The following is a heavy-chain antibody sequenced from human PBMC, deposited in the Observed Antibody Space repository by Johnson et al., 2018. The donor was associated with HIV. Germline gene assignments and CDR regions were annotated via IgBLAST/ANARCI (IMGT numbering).Heavy chain of an antibody. Sequence: QVQLVESGGGVVQPGGSPRLSCAASGFTFSSYGMPWVRPAPGKGLEWVSALSGSGDSTYFAASLKGRFTFLSDNSKHTLYLQMNSLRAEDTAVYYCTTDNLLYNWNYVGLVWGQGTMVTVSS. CDR1: GFTFSSYG. D-gene: IGHD1-7*01. J-gene: IGHJ3*01. CDR2: LSGSGDST. V-gene: IGHV3-NL1*01. CDR3: TTDNLLYNWNYVGLV.